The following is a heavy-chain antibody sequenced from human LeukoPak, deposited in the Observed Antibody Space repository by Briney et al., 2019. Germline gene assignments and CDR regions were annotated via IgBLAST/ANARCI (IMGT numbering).Heavy chain of an antibody. Sequence: SETLSLTCTVSGGSLSSYLWNWVWKPPGKGLEWRGNIYYSGSTNYNPSLKSRVTISLDTSKFQFSLRLNSVTAADTAVYYCARADPNASGYFYRFNWFDPWGQGTLVTVSS. CDR3: ARADPNASGYFYRFNWFDP. D-gene: IGHD3-10*01. CDR2: IYYSGST. V-gene: IGHV4-59*01. J-gene: IGHJ5*02. CDR1: GGSLSSYL.